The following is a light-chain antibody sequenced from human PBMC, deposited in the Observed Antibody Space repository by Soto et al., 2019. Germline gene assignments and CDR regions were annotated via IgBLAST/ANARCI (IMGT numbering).Light chain of an antibody. CDR1: QDIRNE. CDR3: RQDYRYAGT. CDR2: AAS. J-gene: IGKJ4*02. Sequence: AIQMTQSPSSLSASGVDRVTITCRASQDIRNELGWYQQKPGKAPRLLIYAASTLQSGVPSRFSGSGSGADFTVTISRLQQEDFGSEYSRQDYRYAGTFGGGTKVDIK. V-gene: IGKV1-6*02.